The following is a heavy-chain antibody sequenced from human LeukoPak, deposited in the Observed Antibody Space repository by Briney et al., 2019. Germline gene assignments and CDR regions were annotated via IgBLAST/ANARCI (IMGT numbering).Heavy chain of an antibody. Sequence: ASVKVSCKASGGTFSSYAISWVRQAPGQGLEWVGGIIPIFGTANYAQKFQGRVTITTDESTSTAYMELSSLRSEDTAVYYCAREARYCSGGSCYNWFDPWGQGTLVTVSS. J-gene: IGHJ5*02. D-gene: IGHD2-15*01. V-gene: IGHV1-69*05. CDR1: GGTFSSYA. CDR2: IIPIFGTA. CDR3: AREARYCSGGSCYNWFDP.